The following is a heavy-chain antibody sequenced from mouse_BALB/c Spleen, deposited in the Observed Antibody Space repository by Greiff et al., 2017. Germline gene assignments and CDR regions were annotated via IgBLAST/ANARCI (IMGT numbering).Heavy chain of an antibody. CDR3: ARPGTGAMDY. D-gene: IGHD4-1*01. J-gene: IGHJ4*01. CDR2: ISSGSSTI. CDR1: GFTFSSFG. V-gene: IGHV5-17*02. Sequence: EVKLVESGGGLVQPGGSRKLSCAASGFTFSSFGMHWVRQAPEKGLEWVAYISSGSSTIYYADTVKGRFTISRDNPKNTLFLQMTSLRSEDTAMYYCARPGTGAMDYWGQGTSVTVSS.